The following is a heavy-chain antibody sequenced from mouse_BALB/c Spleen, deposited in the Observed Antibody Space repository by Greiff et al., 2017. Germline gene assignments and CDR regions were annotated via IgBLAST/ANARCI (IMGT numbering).Heavy chain of an antibody. D-gene: IGHD3-2*01. CDR1: GFTFSDYY. Sequence: EVKLMESGGGLVKPGGSLKLSCAASGFTFSDYYMYWVRQTPEKRLEWVATISDGGSYTYYPDSVKGRFTISRDNAKNNLYLQMSSLKSEDTAMYYCARDRDSSGYVGWFAYWGQGTLVTVSA. CDR3: ARDRDSSGYVGWFAY. CDR2: ISDGGSYT. V-gene: IGHV5-4*02. J-gene: IGHJ3*01.